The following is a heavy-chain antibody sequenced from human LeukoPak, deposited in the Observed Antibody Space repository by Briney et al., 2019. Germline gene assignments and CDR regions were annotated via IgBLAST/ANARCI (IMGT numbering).Heavy chain of an antibody. CDR2: INHSGST. CDR3: ARALYWLGQFDY. V-gene: IGHV4-34*01. Sequence: SETLSLTCAVYGGSFSGYYRSWIRQPPGKGLEWIGEINHSGSTNYNPSLKSRVTISVDTSKNQFSLKLSSVTAADTAVYYCARALYWLGQFDYWGQGTLVTVSS. CDR1: GGSFSGYY. D-gene: IGHD2-8*02. J-gene: IGHJ4*02.